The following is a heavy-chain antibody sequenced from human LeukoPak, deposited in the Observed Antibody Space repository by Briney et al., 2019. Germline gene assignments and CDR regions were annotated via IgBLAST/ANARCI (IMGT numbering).Heavy chain of an antibody. Sequence: GRSLRLSCAASGFTFDDYAMHWVRQAPGKGLEWVAGISGNSGSIGYAASVKGRFTISRENAKNSLYMQMNSLRAEDTALYYCAKDVAVDTAMAASYFDYWGQGTLVTVSS. V-gene: IGHV3-9*01. J-gene: IGHJ4*02. CDR3: AKDVAVDTAMAASYFDY. CDR1: GFTFDDYA. D-gene: IGHD5-18*01. CDR2: ISGNSGSI.